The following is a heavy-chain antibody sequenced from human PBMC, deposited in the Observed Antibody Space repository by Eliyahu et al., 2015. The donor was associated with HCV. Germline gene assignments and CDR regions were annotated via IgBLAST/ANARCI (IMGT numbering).Heavy chain of an antibody. V-gene: IGHV3-33*01. J-gene: IGHJ4*02. CDR3: ARALVGYYDSSGYYSPGY. Sequence: EWVAVIWYDGSNKYYADSVKGRFTISRDNSKNTLYLQMNSLRAEDTAVYYCARALVGYYDSSGYYSPGYWGQGTLVTVSS. D-gene: IGHD3-22*01. CDR2: IWYDGSNK.